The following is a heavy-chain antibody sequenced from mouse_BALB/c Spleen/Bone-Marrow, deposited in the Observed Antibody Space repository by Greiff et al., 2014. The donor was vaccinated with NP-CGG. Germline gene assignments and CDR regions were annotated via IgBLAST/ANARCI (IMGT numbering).Heavy chain of an antibody. CDR2: ISNGGGST. D-gene: IGHD2-4*01. CDR3: ARHSDYDYFDY. Sequence: EVMLVESGGGLVQPGGSLKLSCATSGFTFSDYYMYWVRQTPEKRLEWVAYISNGGGSTYYPDTVKGRFTISIDNAKNTLYLQMSRLKSEDTAMYYCARHSDYDYFDYWGQGTTLTVSS. V-gene: IGHV5-12*02. J-gene: IGHJ2*01. CDR1: GFTFSDYY.